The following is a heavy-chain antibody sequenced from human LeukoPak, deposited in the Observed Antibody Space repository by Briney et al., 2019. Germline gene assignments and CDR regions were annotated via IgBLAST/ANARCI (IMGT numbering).Heavy chain of an antibody. Sequence: GGSLRLSCAVSGLTFNNYAMSWVRQAPGKGLEWVSGISGRGASKYYADSVKGRFTISRDNSKNTLYLQMNSLRAEDTAVYYCAKDHGSSDWYYFDYWGQGTLVTVSS. CDR3: AKDHGSSDWYYFDY. CDR2: ISGRGASK. V-gene: IGHV3-23*01. J-gene: IGHJ4*02. D-gene: IGHD6-13*01. CDR1: GLTFNNYA.